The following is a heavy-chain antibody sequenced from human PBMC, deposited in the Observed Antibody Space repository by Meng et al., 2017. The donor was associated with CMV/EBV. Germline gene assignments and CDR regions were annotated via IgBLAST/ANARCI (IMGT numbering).Heavy chain of an antibody. D-gene: IGHD5-12*01. CDR2: IRYDGSNT. CDR3: AKDGYSGYDYDY. V-gene: IGHV3-30*02. J-gene: IGHJ4*02. Sequence: GESLKISCAASGFTFSSYGMHWVRQAPGKGLEWVAFIRYDGSNTYYADSVKGRFTISRDNSKNTLYLQMNSLRAEDTAVYYCAKDGYSGYDYDYWGQGTLVTVSS. CDR1: GFTFSSYG.